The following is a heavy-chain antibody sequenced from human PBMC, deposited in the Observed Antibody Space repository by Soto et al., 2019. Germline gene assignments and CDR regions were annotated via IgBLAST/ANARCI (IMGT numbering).Heavy chain of an antibody. CDR3: AKVLSKNYYYPFDF. V-gene: IGHV3-23*01. CDR2: ISGGSSVT. Sequence: PGGPLRLSCTASGFTFSDYAMAWVRQAPGKGLEWVSTISGGSSVTYYGDSVKGRFTISRDNAKKTLFLQLNRLSAEDTATYYCAKVLSKNYYYPFDFWGQGTQVTSPQ. D-gene: IGHD3-10*01. CDR1: GFTFSDYA. J-gene: IGHJ4*02.